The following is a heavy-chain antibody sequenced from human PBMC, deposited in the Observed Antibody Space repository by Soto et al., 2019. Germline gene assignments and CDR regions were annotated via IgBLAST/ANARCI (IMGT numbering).Heavy chain of an antibody. CDR2: ISAYNGNT. CDR1: GYTFTSYG. J-gene: IGHJ4*02. Sequence: ASVKVSCKASGYTFTSYGISWVRQAPGQGLEWMGWISAYNGNTNYAQKLQGRVTMTTDTSTSTAYMELRSLRSDDTAVYYCAREKLVRVLTGYFGYWGQGPLVTVSS. D-gene: IGHD3-9*01. V-gene: IGHV1-18*04. CDR3: AREKLVRVLTGYFGY.